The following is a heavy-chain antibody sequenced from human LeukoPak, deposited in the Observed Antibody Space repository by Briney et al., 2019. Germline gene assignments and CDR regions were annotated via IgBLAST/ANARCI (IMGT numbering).Heavy chain of an antibody. CDR3: ARGGDRMSSYPFDY. V-gene: IGHV4-4*07. Sequence: SETLSLTCTVSGGPLSAYYWTWIRQPAGKGLEWVGRIYTSGNTNYNPSLKSRVTMSVDTSKNQFSLKVRSVTAADTAVYYCARGGDRMSSYPFDYWGQGTLVTVSS. CDR2: IYTSGNT. CDR1: GGPLSAYY. J-gene: IGHJ4*02. D-gene: IGHD1-26*01.